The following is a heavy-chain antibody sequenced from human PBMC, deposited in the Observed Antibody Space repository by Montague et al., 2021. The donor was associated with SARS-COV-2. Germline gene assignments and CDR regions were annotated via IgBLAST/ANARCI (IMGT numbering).Heavy chain of an antibody. J-gene: IGHJ6*02. CDR2: INHSGST. V-gene: IGHV4-34*01. Sequence: SETLSLTCAVYGGSFSGYYWIWIRQPPGKGLEWIGEINHSGSTNSNPSLKSRVTISVDTSKNQFPLKLSSVTAVDTAAYYCARARAVPAAVRIFSLGRGYYGMDVWGQGTTVTVSS. D-gene: IGHD2-2*01. CDR3: ARARAVPAAVRIFSLGRGYYGMDV. CDR1: GGSFSGYY.